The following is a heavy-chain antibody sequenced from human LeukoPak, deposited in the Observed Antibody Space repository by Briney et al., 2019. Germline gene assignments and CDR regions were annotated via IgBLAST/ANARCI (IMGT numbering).Heavy chain of an antibody. CDR3: ARDSIAARHAFDI. J-gene: IGHJ3*02. CDR2: IYTSGST. Sequence: PSETLSLTCTVSGGSISSGSYYWSWIRQPAGKGLEWIGRIYTSGSTNYNPSLKSRVTISVDTSKNQFSLKLSSVTAADTAVYYCARDSIAARHAFDIWGQGTMVTVSS. CDR1: GGSISSGSYY. D-gene: IGHD6-6*01. V-gene: IGHV4-61*02.